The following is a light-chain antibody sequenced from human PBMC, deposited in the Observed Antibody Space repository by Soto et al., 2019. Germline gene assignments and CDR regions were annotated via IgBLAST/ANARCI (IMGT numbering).Light chain of an antibody. V-gene: IGKV4-1*01. CDR1: QSVLYSSNNKNY. J-gene: IGKJ1*01. CDR2: WAS. CDR3: QQYYSTPWT. Sequence: DIVMTQSPDSLAVSLGERATINCKSSQSVLYSSNNKNYLAWYQQKPGQPPKLLIYWASTRESGVPDRFSGSGSGTDFTLTVSSLQAEDVEVYYCQQYYSTPWTFCQGTKVEIK.